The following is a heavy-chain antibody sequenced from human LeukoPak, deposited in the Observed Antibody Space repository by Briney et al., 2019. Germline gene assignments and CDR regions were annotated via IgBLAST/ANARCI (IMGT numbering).Heavy chain of an antibody. CDR3: ARVPTYYGSGSE. D-gene: IGHD3-10*01. Sequence: PGGSLRLSCAASGFTVSSSYMSWVRQAPGKGLEWVSVIYSGGSTYYADSVKGRFTISRDNSKNTLYLQMNSLRAEDTAVYYCARVPTYYGSGSEWGQGTLVTVSS. V-gene: IGHV3-53*01. CDR2: IYSGGST. J-gene: IGHJ4*02. CDR1: GFTVSSSY.